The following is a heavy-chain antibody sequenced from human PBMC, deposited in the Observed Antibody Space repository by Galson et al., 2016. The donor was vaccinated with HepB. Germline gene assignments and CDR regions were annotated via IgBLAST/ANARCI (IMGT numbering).Heavy chain of an antibody. J-gene: IGHJ4*02. CDR1: GFTFSYAW. CDR3: AKSATVIDGIDD. V-gene: IGHV3-15*01. Sequence: SLRLSCAASGFTFSYAWMSWVRQAPGKGLEWVGRIRSKTDGGTTEYAAPVTGRFTISIDDSENMLYLQMNSLRAEDTALYYCAKSATVIDGIDDWGQGSLVTVSS. CDR2: IRSKTDGGTT. D-gene: IGHD4-17*01.